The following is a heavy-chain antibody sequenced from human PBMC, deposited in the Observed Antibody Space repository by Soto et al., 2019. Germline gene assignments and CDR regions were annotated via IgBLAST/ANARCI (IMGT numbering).Heavy chain of an antibody. D-gene: IGHD6-19*01. V-gene: IGHV1-18*01. CDR3: ARQGDIYSSGWYAAFDI. CDR2: ISAYNGNT. J-gene: IGHJ3*02. Sequence: QVQLVQSGAEVKKPGASVKVSCKASGYTFTSYGISWVRQAPGQGLEWMGWISAYNGNTNYAQKLQGRVTMTTDTSTSTAYMELRSLRSDDTAVYYCARQGDIYSSGWYAAFDIWGQGTMVTVSS. CDR1: GYTFTSYG.